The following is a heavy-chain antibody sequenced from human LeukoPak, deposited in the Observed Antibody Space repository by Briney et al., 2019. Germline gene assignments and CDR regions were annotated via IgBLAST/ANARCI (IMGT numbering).Heavy chain of an antibody. CDR1: GGSISSGSYY. V-gene: IGHV4-61*02. CDR2: IYTSGST. CDR3: ARSLRDFWSGYQSHWFDP. Sequence: SQTLSLTCTVSGGSISSGSYYWSWIRQPAGKGLEWIGRIYTSGSTNYNPSLKSRVTISVDTSKNQFSLKLSSVTAADTAVYYCARSLRDFWSGYQSHWFDPWGQGTLVTVSS. J-gene: IGHJ5*02. D-gene: IGHD3-3*01.